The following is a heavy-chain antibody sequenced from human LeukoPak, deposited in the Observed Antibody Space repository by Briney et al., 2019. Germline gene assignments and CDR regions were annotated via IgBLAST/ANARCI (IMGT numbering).Heavy chain of an antibody. CDR3: ARAAMSYSSGQESGY. CDR1: GFTFSSYS. V-gene: IGHV3-21*01. CDR2: ISSSSSYI. J-gene: IGHJ4*02. Sequence: GGSLRLSCAASGFTFSSYSMNWVRQAPGKGLEWVSSISSSSSYIYYADSVKGRFTTSRDNAKNSLYLQMNSLRAEDTAVYYCARAAMSYSSGQESGYWGQGTLVTVSS. D-gene: IGHD6-19*01.